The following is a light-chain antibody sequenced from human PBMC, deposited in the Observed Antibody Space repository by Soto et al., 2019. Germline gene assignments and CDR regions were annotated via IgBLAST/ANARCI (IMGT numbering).Light chain of an antibody. CDR3: QHYTNWPGT. J-gene: IGKJ1*01. CDR2: GAF. Sequence: EVVITQSPATLSVSPGEKATLSCWASESVSSNLAWYQHKCGQAPRLLIYGAFTRATGIPGRFSGSGSGTDFTLTISRLQSEDFAVYYCQHYTNWPGTFGQG. V-gene: IGKV3-15*01. CDR1: ESVSSN.